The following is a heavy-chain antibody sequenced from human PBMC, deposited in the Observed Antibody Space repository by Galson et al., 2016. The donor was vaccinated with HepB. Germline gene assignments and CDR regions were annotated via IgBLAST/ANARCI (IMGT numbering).Heavy chain of an antibody. CDR3: ARGEATVVRGATAAD. D-gene: IGHD3-10*01. V-gene: IGHV3-74*01. CDR2: INSDGSTT. Sequence: SLRLSCAASGFTFTNYWPHWVRQAPGKGLVWVSRINSDGSTTTYADSVKGRFTISRDNAKNTLCLQMNSLRAEDTALYYCARGEATVVRGATAADWGQGTLVTVSS. J-gene: IGHJ4*02. CDR1: GFTFTNYW.